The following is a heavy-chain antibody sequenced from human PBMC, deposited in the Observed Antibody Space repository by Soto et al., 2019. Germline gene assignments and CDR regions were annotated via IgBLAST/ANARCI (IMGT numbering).Heavy chain of an antibody. V-gene: IGHV3-73*02. J-gene: IGHJ4*02. CDR3: TSRRDWTAVDPLDY. CDR1: GFTFSDSA. D-gene: IGHD5-18*01. CDR2: IRNKGNNYAT. Sequence: EVQLVESGGGLVQPGGSLKLSCAASGFTFSDSAMHWVRQASGKGLEWVGRIRNKGNNYATAYTASVKGRFTISRDDSKNTVYLQMNRLKIDDTAVYYCTSRRDWTAVDPLDYWGLGTLVTVSS.